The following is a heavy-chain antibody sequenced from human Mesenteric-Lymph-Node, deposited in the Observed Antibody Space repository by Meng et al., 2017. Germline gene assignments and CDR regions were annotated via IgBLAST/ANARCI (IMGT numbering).Heavy chain of an antibody. D-gene: IGHD2-21*01. CDR1: GYPFTRYT. CDR2: INTYTGNP. Sequence: VQLVQAWSGLKKPGAAVKVSCKASGYPFTRYTMHGVRQAPGQGLEWMGWINTYTGNPTYAQGFTGRFVFYLDTSVTTAYLQISSLKAEDTAVYYCGRDIPGGEADYWGQGTLVTVSS. CDR3: GRDIPGGEADY. J-gene: IGHJ4*02. V-gene: IGHV7-4-1*02.